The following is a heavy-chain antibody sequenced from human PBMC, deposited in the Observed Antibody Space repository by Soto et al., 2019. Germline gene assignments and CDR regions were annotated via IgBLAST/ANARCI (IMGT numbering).Heavy chain of an antibody. CDR2: IYYSGST. D-gene: IGHD4-17*01. J-gene: IGHJ3*02. CDR3: ARGRPSPDYGDGDHDAFDI. V-gene: IGHV4-31*03. CDR1: GGSISSGGYY. Sequence: SETLSLTCTVSGGSISSGGYYWSWIRQHPGKGLEWIGYIYYSGSTYYNPSLKSRVTISVDTSKNQFSLKLSSVTAADTAVYYCARGRPSPDYGDGDHDAFDIWGQGTMVTVSS.